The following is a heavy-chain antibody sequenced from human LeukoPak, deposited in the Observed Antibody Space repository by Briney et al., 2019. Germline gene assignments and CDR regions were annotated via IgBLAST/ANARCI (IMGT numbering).Heavy chain of an antibody. D-gene: IGHD4-17*01. CDR3: ARGTVTRFDY. CDR2: ISSSSSYI. J-gene: IGHJ4*02. Sequence: PGGSLRLSCATSGFTFISYSTNWVRQAPGKGLEWVSSISSSSSYIYYADSLKGRFTISRDNAKNSLYLQLNSLRAEDTAVYYCARGTVTRFDYWGQGTLVTVSS. CDR1: GFTFISYS. V-gene: IGHV3-21*01.